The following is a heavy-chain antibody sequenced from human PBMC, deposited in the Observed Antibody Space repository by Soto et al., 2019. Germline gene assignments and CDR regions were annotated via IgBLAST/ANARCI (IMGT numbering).Heavy chain of an antibody. V-gene: IGHV3-23*01. CDR2: ISGSGGST. D-gene: IGHD2-21*02. J-gene: IGHJ6*02. CDR3: AKGGDRHFYYGMDV. Sequence: GGSLRLSCAASGFTFSSYAMSWVRLAPGKELEWVSAISGSGGSTYYADSVKGRFTISRDNSKNTLYLQMNSLRAEDTAVYYCAKGGDRHFYYGMDVWGQGTTVTVS. CDR1: GFTFSSYA.